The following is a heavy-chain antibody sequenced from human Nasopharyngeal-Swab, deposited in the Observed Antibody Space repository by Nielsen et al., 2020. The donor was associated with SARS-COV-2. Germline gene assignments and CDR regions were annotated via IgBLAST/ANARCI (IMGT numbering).Heavy chain of an antibody. J-gene: IGHJ6*02. CDR2: IYTSGST. D-gene: IGHD1-26*01. V-gene: IGHV4-61*02. CDR1: GGSISSGSYY. CDR3: ARGRWDRYYYGMDV. Sequence: SETLSFTCTVSGGSISSGSYYWSWIRQPAGKGLEWIGRIYTSGSTNYNPSLKSRVTISVDTSKNQFSLKLSSVTAADTAVYYCARGRWDRYYYGMDVWGQGTTVTVSS.